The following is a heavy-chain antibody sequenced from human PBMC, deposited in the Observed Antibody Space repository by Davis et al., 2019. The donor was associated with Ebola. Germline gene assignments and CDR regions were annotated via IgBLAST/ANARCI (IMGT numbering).Heavy chain of an antibody. CDR3: ARAGPYDFWNGVSNTHHYCYGMDV. D-gene: IGHD3/OR15-3a*01. CDR2: ISGHSDTI. J-gene: IGHJ6*02. Sequence: PGGSLRLSCVASGFPFNSHEMHWVRQAPGKGLEWVSYISGHSDTIFYADSVKGRFTIARDNARNSLFLEMHSLRTADTAVYYCARAGPYDFWNGVSNTHHYCYGMDVWGQGATVAVSS. CDR1: GFPFNSHE. V-gene: IGHV3-48*03.